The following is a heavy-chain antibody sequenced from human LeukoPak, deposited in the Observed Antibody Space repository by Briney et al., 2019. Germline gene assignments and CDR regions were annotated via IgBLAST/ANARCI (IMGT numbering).Heavy chain of an antibody. V-gene: IGHV1-18*01. D-gene: IGHD3-3*01. CDR3: ARDPSNTSGYQIYFDY. CDR2: ISAYNGDT. Sequence: ASVKVSCKASGYTFRNYGISWVRQAPGQGLEWMGWISAYNGDTHYAQKVQGRVIMTTDTSTSTAYVELRSLRSDDTAVYYCARDPSNTSGYQIYFDYWGQGTLVTVSS. CDR1: GYTFRNYG. J-gene: IGHJ4*02.